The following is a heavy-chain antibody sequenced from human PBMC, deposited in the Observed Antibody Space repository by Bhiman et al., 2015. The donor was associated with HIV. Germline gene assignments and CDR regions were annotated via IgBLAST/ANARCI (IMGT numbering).Heavy chain of an antibody. Sequence: QVQLVESGGGVVQPGKSLRLSCVGSGFRFSFHGMHWVRQAPGKGLEWVAVVSDDGSDQKYADSVKGRLTISRDNSRNTVYLQMNSLRAEDTAVYYCAKPKVEVTATVGFDCWGQGTLVTVSS. V-gene: IGHV3-30*18. CDR2: VSDDGSDQ. CDR1: GFRFSFHG. CDR3: AKPKVEVTATVGFDC. D-gene: IGHD2-21*02. J-gene: IGHJ4*02.